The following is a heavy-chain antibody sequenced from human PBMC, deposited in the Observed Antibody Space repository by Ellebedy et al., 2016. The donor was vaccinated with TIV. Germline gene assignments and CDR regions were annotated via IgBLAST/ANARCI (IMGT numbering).Heavy chain of an antibody. CDR1: GFTFSTYW. Sequence: PGGSLRLSCAASGFTFSTYWMHWVRQAPGKGLVWVSRIKSDGTNIEYADSVKGRFTISKDNAKNTLYLQMNGLRAEDTAVYYCARGRVVTVPAAIGGWFDPWGQGTLVTVSS. CDR3: ARGRVVTVPAAIGGWFDP. CDR2: IKSDGTNI. D-gene: IGHD2-2*02. J-gene: IGHJ5*02. V-gene: IGHV3-74*01.